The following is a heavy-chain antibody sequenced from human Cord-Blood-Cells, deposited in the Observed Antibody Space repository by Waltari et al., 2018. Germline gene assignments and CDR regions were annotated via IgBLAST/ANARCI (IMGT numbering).Heavy chain of an antibody. CDR2: IYYSGST. CDR3: ARPAPYSSSWQDAFDI. Sequence: QVQLQESGPGLVKPSETLSLTCTVSGGSISSYYWSWIRQPPGKGLEWIGYIYYSGSTNYSPALKSQGTISVDTSKNQFSLKLSSVTAADTAVYYCARPAPYSSSWQDAFDIWGQGTMVTVSS. D-gene: IGHD6-13*01. CDR1: GGSISSYY. J-gene: IGHJ3*02. V-gene: IGHV4-59*08.